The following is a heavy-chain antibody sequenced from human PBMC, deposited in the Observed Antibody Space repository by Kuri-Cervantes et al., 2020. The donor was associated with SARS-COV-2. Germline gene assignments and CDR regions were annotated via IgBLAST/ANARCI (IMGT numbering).Heavy chain of an antibody. CDR2: IYHSGST. V-gene: IGHV4-38-2*01. D-gene: IGHD4-11*01. J-gene: IGHJ4*02. Sequence: SETLSLTCAVSGYSISSGYYWGWIRQPPGKGLEWIGSIYHSGSTYYNPSLKSRVTISADTSKNQFSLKLSSVTAADTAVYYCARHEPSTVTTLFDYWGQGTLVTVSS. CDR1: GYSISSGYY. CDR3: ARHEPSTVTTLFDY.